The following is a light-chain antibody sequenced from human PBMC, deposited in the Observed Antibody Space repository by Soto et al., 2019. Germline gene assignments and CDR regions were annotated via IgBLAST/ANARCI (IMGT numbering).Light chain of an antibody. CDR2: GAS. Sequence: EIVLTQSPGTLSLSPGERATLSCRASQSVSSSYLAWYQQKPGQAPRLLIYGASSRATGIPDRCSGSGSGTDFPLTISRLEPEDFAVYYCQQYGSSPLTFGGGTQVEIK. CDR3: QQYGSSPLT. V-gene: IGKV3-20*01. J-gene: IGKJ4*01. CDR1: QSVSSSY.